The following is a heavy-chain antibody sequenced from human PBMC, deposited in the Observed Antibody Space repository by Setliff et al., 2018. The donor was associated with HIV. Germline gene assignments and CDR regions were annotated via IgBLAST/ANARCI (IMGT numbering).Heavy chain of an antibody. V-gene: IGHV1-46*01. CDR1: GYTFTSYY. Sequence: ASVKVSCKASGYTFTSYYMHWVRQAPGQGLEWMGIINPSGGSTSYAQKFQGRVTMTRDTSTSTFYMELSSLRSDDTAVYYCARDRSYYNFWSGYPYYFDYWGQGTLVTVSS. D-gene: IGHD3-3*01. CDR3: ARDRSYYNFWSGYPYYFDY. CDR2: INPSGGST. J-gene: IGHJ4*02.